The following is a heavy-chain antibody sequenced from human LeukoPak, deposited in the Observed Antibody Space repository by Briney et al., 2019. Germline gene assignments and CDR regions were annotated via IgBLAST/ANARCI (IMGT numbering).Heavy chain of an antibody. CDR1: GGSMSNNY. J-gene: IGHJ3*02. D-gene: IGHD3-22*01. CDR2: TYTNGGT. CDR3: ARGRQDFDTPAPYAVIDI. V-gene: IGHV4-4*07. Sequence: SETLSLTCTVSGGSMSNNYWSWIRQPAGKGLEWIGRTYTNGGTNYNPSLKSRVTISVDKSKSQFSLKLSSVTAVDTAVYYCARGRQDFDTPAPYAVIDIWGQGTMVTVSS.